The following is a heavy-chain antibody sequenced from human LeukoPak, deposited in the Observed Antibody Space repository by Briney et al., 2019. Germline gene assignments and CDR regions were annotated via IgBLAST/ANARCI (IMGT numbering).Heavy chain of an antibody. CDR1: GFTFSSYG. Sequence: GGSLRLSCGASGFTFSSYGMHWVRQAPGKGLEWVAVIWCDGSNKYYADSVKGRFTISRDNSKNTLYLQINSLRDEDTAVYYCARGRPLREFPFLDYWGQGTLVTVSS. J-gene: IGHJ4*02. D-gene: IGHD3-10*01. V-gene: IGHV3-33*01. CDR2: IWCDGSNK. CDR3: ARGRPLREFPFLDY.